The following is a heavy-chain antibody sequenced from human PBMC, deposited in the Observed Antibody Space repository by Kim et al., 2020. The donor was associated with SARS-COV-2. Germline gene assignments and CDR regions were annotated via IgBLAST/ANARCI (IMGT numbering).Heavy chain of an antibody. J-gene: IGHJ5*02. CDR1: GGSISGYY. Sequence: SETLSLTCTVSGGSISGYYWSWIRQPPGKGLEWIGYIYYSGSTNYNPSLKSRVTISVDTSKNQFSLKLSSVTAADTAVYYCARDLSFAVSPYGSGSYYRLGGWFDPWGQGTLVTVSS. CDR3: ARDLSFAVSPYGSGSYYRLGGWFDP. D-gene: IGHD3-10*01. V-gene: IGHV4-59*12. CDR2: IYYSGST.